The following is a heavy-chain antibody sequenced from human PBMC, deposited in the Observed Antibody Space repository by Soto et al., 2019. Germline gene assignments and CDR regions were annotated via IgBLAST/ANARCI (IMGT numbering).Heavy chain of an antibody. CDR2: ISYIGST. J-gene: IGHJ3*01. D-gene: IGHD1-7*01. V-gene: IGHV4-31*03. CDR3: ARWELRIRYDVDL. Sequence: QVQLQESGPGLVKPSQTLSLTCTVSGGSVSSGAYYWSWIRQHPGKGLEWLGYISYIGSTYYNPSLKSRVTISVDTSKNHFSRKLSDVTATDTAVYSCARWELRIRYDVDLWGQGTMFTVSS. CDR1: GGSVSSGAYY.